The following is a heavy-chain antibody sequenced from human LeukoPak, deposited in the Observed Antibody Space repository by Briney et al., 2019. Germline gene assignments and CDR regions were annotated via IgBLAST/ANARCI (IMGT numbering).Heavy chain of an antibody. J-gene: IGHJ4*02. Sequence: PSETLSLTCTVSGGSISSFYWSWIRQPPGKGLEWIGYIYHSGSTYYNPSLKSRVTISVDRSKNQFSLKLSSVTAADTAVYYCARNVNYYDSSGFDYWGQGTLVTVSS. CDR2: IYHSGST. CDR1: GGSISSFY. D-gene: IGHD3-22*01. V-gene: IGHV4-59*12. CDR3: ARNVNYYDSSGFDY.